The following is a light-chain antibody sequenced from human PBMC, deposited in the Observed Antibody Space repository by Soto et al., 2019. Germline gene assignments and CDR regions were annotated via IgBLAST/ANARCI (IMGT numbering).Light chain of an antibody. CDR1: QRVSSNY. V-gene: IGKV3-20*01. Sequence: EIVLTQSPGTLSLSPGERATLSCRASQRVSSNYIAWYQQNPGQAPRLLISGASTRATGIPDRFSGSGSGPDFTLTISRLEPEDFAVYFCQQYGTSPPFAFGQGTKVEIK. CDR2: GAS. CDR3: QQYGTSPPFA. J-gene: IGKJ2*01.